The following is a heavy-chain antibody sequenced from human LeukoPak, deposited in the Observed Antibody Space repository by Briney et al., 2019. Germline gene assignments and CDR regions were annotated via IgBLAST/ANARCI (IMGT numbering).Heavy chain of an antibody. Sequence: GGSLRLSCAASGFTFDDYGMSWVRQAPGKGLEWVSGINWNGGSTGYADSVKGRFTISRDNAKNSLYLQMNSLRAEDTALYYCARIHYYDSSGHGQSDYWGQGTLVTVSS. CDR3: ARIHYYDSSGHGQSDY. D-gene: IGHD3-22*01. CDR1: GFTFDDYG. CDR2: INWNGGST. V-gene: IGHV3-20*04. J-gene: IGHJ4*02.